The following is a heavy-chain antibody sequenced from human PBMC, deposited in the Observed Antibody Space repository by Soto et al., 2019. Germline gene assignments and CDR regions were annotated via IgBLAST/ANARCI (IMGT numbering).Heavy chain of an antibody. V-gene: IGHV3-9*01. J-gene: IGHJ4*02. CDR2: ISGNSKIE. D-gene: IGHD2-15*01. CDR1: GFTFDDYA. Sequence: EAQLVESGGGLVQPGRSLRLSCAASGFTFDDYAMHWVRRVPGKGLEWVSSISGNSKIEGYADSVEGRFTTTRDNAKNSLYLQMNSLRPEDTALYYCAKGGPDGFCSGGRCYFDYWGQGTLVTVSS. CDR3: AKGGPDGFCSGGRCYFDY.